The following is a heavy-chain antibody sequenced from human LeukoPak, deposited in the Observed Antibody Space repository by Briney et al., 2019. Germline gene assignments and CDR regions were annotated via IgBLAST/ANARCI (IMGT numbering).Heavy chain of an antibody. CDR3: ARGGYSSSWYGVWNDPYAFDI. CDR1: GGSFSGYY. CDR2: INHSGST. D-gene: IGHD6-13*01. V-gene: IGHV4-34*01. J-gene: IGHJ3*02. Sequence: SETLSLTCAVYGGSFSGYYWSWLRQPPGKGLEWIGEINHSGSTNYNPSLKSRVTISVDTSKNQFSLKLSSVTAADTAVYYCARGGYSSSWYGVWNDPYAFDIWGQGTMVTVSS.